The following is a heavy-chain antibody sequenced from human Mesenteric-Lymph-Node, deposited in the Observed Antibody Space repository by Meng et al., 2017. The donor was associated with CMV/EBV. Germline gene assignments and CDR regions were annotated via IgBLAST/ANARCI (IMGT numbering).Heavy chain of an antibody. Sequence: GGSLRLSCAASGFTVSSNYMNWVRQAPGKGLEWVSVIYSGGAAYYADSVKGRFTISRDNSKNTLYLQMNSLRVEDTAVYYCARDRSNGGYYFGMDVWGQGTTVTVSS. CDR2: IYSGGAA. J-gene: IGHJ6*02. V-gene: IGHV3-53*01. CDR1: GFTVSSNY. CDR3: ARDRSNGGYYFGMDV. D-gene: IGHD2-8*01.